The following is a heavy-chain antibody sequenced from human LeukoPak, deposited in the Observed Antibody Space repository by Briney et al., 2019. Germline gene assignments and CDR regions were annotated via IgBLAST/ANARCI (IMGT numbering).Heavy chain of an antibody. CDR1: GGTFSSYA. V-gene: IGHV1-69*04. CDR2: IIPILGIA. CDR3: ARAVDSLYGSGSYFFNY. Sequence: SVKVSCKASGGTFSSYAISWVRQAPGQGLEWMGRIIPILGIANYAQKFQGRVTITADKSTSTAYMELSSLRSEDTAVYYCARAVDSLYGSGSYFFNYWGQGTLVTVSS. D-gene: IGHD3-10*01. J-gene: IGHJ4*02.